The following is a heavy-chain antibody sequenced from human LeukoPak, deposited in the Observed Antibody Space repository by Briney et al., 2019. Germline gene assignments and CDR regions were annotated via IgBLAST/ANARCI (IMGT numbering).Heavy chain of an antibody. CDR3: AREGGDSYNYAFDY. J-gene: IGHJ4*02. D-gene: IGHD5-24*01. V-gene: IGHV3-30-3*01. CDR2: ISYDGSNK. CDR1: GFTFSSYA. Sequence: PGRSLRLSCAASGFTFSSYAMHWVRQAPGKGLEWVAVISYDGSNKYYADSVKGRFTISRDNSKNTLYLQMNSLRAEDTAVYYCAREGGDSYNYAFDYWGQGTLVTVSS.